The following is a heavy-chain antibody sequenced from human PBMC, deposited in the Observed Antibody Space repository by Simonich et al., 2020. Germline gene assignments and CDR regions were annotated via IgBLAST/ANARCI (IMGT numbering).Heavy chain of an antibody. CDR3: ARDVRRDGFDY. Sequence: EVQLVESGGGLVKPGGSLRLSCAASGFTFSSYSMNWVRQAPGEGLEWVSSISSSSSYIYYADSVKGRFTISRDNAKNSLYLQMNSLRAEDTAVYYCARDVRRDGFDYWGQGTLVTVSS. J-gene: IGHJ4*02. V-gene: IGHV3-21*01. CDR2: ISSSSSYI. CDR1: GFTFSSYS.